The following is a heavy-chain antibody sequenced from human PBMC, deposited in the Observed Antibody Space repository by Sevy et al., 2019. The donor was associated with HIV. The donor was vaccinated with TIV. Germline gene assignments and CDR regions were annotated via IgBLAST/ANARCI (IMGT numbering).Heavy chain of an antibody. V-gene: IGHV3-7*03. CDR1: GFVLSAYA. CDR2: MNRNGSDK. D-gene: IGHD4-4*01. J-gene: IGHJ4*02. Sequence: GGSLRLSCAASGFVLSAYAMSWVRQAPGKGLEWVANMNRNGSDKAYVDSVRGRFTISRDNDKKSLCLQMNSLGAEDTAVYFCVRQGEMTTFYWGQGTLVTVSS. CDR3: VRQGEMTTFY.